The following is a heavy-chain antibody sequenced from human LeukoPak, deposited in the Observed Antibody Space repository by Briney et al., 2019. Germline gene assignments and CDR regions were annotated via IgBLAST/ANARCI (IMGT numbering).Heavy chain of an antibody. J-gene: IGHJ4*02. CDR2: ISSSAGSI. D-gene: IGHD5-12*01. Sequence: GGSLRLSCAASGFTFSSYEMNWVRQAPGKRLEWVSYISSSAGSIYLADSVRDRFSVSRDNAKNSLYLQMTSLRAEDTGIYYCARVLLSGYDRPIDFWGQGTLVTVSS. V-gene: IGHV3-48*03. CDR1: GFTFSSYE. CDR3: ARVLLSGYDRPIDF.